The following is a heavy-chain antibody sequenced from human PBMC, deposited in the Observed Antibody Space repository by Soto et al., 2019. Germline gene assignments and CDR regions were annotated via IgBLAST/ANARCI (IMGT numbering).Heavy chain of an antibody. J-gene: IGHJ5*02. D-gene: IGHD3-10*01. CDR1: GGSISSFTYY. Sequence: GTLDLTCSVSGGSISSFTYYWGWIREPPGKGLEWIGTVYYNENTYYNPSLKSRVTITVDTAKNQFSLNLRSVTAADTAMYFCARRERYYGSPGWFDPWGPGTLVTVSS. CDR2: VYYNENT. V-gene: IGHV4-39*01. CDR3: ARRERYYGSPGWFDP.